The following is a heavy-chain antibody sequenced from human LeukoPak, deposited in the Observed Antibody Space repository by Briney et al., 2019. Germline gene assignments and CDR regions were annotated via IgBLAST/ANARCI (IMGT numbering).Heavy chain of an antibody. CDR2: IYYSGST. Sequence: PSETLSLTCTVSGGSISSYYWSWIRQPPGKGLEWIGYIYYSGSTNYNPSLKSRVTISVDTSKNQFSLKLSSVTAADTAVYYCARDRGYSGYDEFNWFDPWGQGTLVTVSS. D-gene: IGHD5-12*01. CDR1: GGSISSYY. CDR3: ARDRGYSGYDEFNWFDP. V-gene: IGHV4-59*01. J-gene: IGHJ5*02.